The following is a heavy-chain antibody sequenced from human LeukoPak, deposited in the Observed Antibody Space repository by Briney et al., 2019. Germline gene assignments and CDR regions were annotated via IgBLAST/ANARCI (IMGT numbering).Heavy chain of an antibody. CDR2: IYTSGST. Sequence: SETLSLTCTVSGGSISSYYWSWIRQPAGKGLEWIGRIYTSGSTNYNPSLKSRVTMSVDTSKNQFSLKLSSVTAADTAVYYCARDLVVPAALSYYYCYMDVWGKGTTVTVFS. D-gene: IGHD2-2*01. CDR1: GGSISSYY. CDR3: ARDLVVPAALSYYYCYMDV. V-gene: IGHV4-4*07. J-gene: IGHJ6*03.